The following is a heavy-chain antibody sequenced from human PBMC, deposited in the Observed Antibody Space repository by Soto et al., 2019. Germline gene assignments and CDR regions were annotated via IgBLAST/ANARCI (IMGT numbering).Heavy chain of an antibody. D-gene: IGHD2-15*01. CDR2: VYYSGGS. CDR3: GRVVEGATRHTDSDS. CDR1: GVSIHNRHSF. Sequence: SETLSLTCAVSGVSIHNRHSFWGWIRQPPGKGLEFIGSVYYSGGSHYNPSLKGRVTISVDTSNNQVSLRVNSVTAADTAVYYCGRVVEGATRHTDSDSWGQGMWVTVS. V-gene: IGHV4-39*02. J-gene: IGHJ5*02.